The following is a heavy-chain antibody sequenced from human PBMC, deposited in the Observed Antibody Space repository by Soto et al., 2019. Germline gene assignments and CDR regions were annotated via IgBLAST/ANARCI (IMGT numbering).Heavy chain of an antibody. CDR3: AREVAAAVRSGHDY. V-gene: IGHV1-8*01. J-gene: IGHJ4*02. CDR2: MNPNSGNT. D-gene: IGHD6-13*01. CDR1: GYTFTSYD. Sequence: QVQLVQSGAEVKKPGASVKVSCKASGYTFTSYDINSVRQATGQGLEWMGWMNPNSGNTGYAQKFQGRVTMTRNTSISTAYMELSSLRSEDTAVYYCAREVAAAVRSGHDYWGQGTLVTVSS.